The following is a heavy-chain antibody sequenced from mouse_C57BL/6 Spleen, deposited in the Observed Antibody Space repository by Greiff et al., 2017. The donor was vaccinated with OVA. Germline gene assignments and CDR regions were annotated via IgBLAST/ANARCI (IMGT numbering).Heavy chain of an antibody. CDR2: IRNKANGYTT. Sequence: EVMLVESGGGLVQPGGSLSLSCAASGFTFTDYYMSWVRQPPGKALEWLGFIRNKANGYTTEYSASVKGRFTISRDNSQSILYLQMNALRAEDSATYYCARGNYGSSYEDWFAYWGQGTLVTVSA. D-gene: IGHD1-1*01. CDR3: ARGNYGSSYEDWFAY. V-gene: IGHV7-3*01. CDR1: GFTFTDYY. J-gene: IGHJ3*01.